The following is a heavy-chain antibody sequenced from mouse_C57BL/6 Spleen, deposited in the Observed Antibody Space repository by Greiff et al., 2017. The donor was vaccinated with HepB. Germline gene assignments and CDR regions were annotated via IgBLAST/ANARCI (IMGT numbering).Heavy chain of an antibody. Sequence: QVQLQQSDAELVKPGASVKISCKVSGYTFTDHTIHWMKQRPEQGLEWIGYIYPRDGSTKYNEKFKGKATLTADKSSSTAYMQLNSLTSEDSAVYFCARKKTSYGNPYYFDYWGQGTTLTVSS. CDR3: ARKKTSYGNPYYFDY. CDR1: GYTFTDHT. CDR2: IYPRDGST. V-gene: IGHV1-78*01. D-gene: IGHD2-1*01. J-gene: IGHJ2*01.